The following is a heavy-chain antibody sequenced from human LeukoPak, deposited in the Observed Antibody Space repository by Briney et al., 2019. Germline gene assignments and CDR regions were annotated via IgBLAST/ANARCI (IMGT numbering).Heavy chain of an antibody. Sequence: GGSLRLSCAAPGFTFSSYAMSWVRQAPGKGLEWVSAISGSGGSTYYADSVKGRFTISRDNSKNTLYLQMNSLRAEDTAVYYCARESGSYCSGGSCYSYYFDYWGQGTLVTVSS. CDR1: GFTFSSYA. CDR2: ISGSGGST. D-gene: IGHD2-15*01. V-gene: IGHV3-23*01. CDR3: ARESGSYCSGGSCYSYYFDY. J-gene: IGHJ4*02.